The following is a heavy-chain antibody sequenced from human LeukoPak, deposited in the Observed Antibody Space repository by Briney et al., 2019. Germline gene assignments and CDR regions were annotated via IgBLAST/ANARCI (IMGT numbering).Heavy chain of an antibody. J-gene: IGHJ4*02. CDR3: AKGNWRYFDY. CDR1: GFTFSTYV. CDR2: ISGSGGST. Sequence: GGSLRLSCAASGFTFSTYVMSWVRQAPGKGLEWVSAISGSGGSTYYADSVKGRFTISRDNSKNTLYLQMNGLGADDTAAYYCAKGNWRYFDYWGQGTLVTVSS. D-gene: IGHD1-1*01. V-gene: IGHV3-23*01.